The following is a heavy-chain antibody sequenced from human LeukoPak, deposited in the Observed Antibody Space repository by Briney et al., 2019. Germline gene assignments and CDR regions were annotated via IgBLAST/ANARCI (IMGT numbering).Heavy chain of an antibody. CDR1: GFTFDDYA. J-gene: IGHJ6*03. CDR3: AKDTYYYYYMDV. CDR2: ISWNSGSI. Sequence: PGGSLRLSCAASGFTFDDYAMHWVRQAPGKGLEWVSGISWNSGSIGYADSVKGRFTISRDNAKNTLYLQMDSLRAEDTAVYYCAKDTYYYYYMDVWGKGTTVTVSS. V-gene: IGHV3-9*01.